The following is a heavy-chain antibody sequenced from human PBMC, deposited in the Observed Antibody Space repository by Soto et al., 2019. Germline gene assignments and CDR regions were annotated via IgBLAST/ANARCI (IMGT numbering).Heavy chain of an antibody. J-gene: IGHJ4*02. CDR3: PRPNDCDYSTFDY. V-gene: IGHV3-73*02. Sequence: EVQLVESGGGLVQPGGSLKLSCAASGFTFSDSAIHWVRQTSGKGLEWVGRIRSKANNYATVYAASLEGRFTISRDDAKNTAHLQMNSLKTEDTAVYYCPRPNDCDYSTFDYWGQGALVIGSS. D-gene: IGHD4-17*01. CDR2: IRSKANNYAT. CDR1: GFTFSDSA.